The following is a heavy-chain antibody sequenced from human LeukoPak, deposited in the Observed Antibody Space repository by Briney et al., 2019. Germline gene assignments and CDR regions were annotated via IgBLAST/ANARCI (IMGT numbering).Heavy chain of an antibody. Sequence: GGSLRLSCAASGFTFSSYGMLGVRQAPGKGLVWLTFIQYDGSNKYYADSVKGRFTISRDNSKNTMYLQMNSLRAEDTAVYYCAKWTEARWGQGTLVTVYS. CDR3: AKWTEAR. D-gene: IGHD3/OR15-3a*01. CDR1: GFTFSSYG. CDR2: IQYDGSNK. J-gene: IGHJ4*02. V-gene: IGHV3-30*02.